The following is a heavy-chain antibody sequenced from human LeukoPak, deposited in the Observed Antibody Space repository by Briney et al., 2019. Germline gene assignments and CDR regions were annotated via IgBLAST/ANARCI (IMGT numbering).Heavy chain of an antibody. CDR2: IRYDGLNK. CDR3: ARDGRYFGRGYYGMDV. D-gene: IGHD3-9*01. J-gene: IGHJ6*02. Sequence: GGSLRLSCAASGFTFSSYGMHWVRQAPGKGLEWVAFIRYDGLNKYYVDSVKGRFTISRDNAKNSLYLQMNSLRAEDTAVYYCARDGRYFGRGYYGMDVWGQGTTVTVSS. CDR1: GFTFSSYG. V-gene: IGHV3-30*02.